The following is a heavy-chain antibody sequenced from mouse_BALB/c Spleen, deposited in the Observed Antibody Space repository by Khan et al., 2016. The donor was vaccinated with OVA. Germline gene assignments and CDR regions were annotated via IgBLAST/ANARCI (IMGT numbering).Heavy chain of an antibody. CDR3: ARTDYYGSSYYFGY. J-gene: IGHJ2*01. D-gene: IGHD1-1*01. CDR1: GYSFTDYN. Sequence: VRLQQSGPELVKPGASVKVSCKASGYSFTDYNMFWVKQSHGKSLEWIGYIDPYNGGTSYNQKFKGKATLTVDKSSSTAFMHLSSLTSEDSAVLYCARTDYYGSSYYFGYWGQGTTLTVSS. V-gene: IGHV1S135*01. CDR2: IDPYNGGT.